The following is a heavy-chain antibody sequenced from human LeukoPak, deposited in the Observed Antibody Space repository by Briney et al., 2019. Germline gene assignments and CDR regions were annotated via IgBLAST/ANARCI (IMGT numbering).Heavy chain of an antibody. CDR1: GDSVSSKNGA. J-gene: IGHJ4*02. CDR3: ARDFGTTGWHTFDY. CDR2: TYYRSTWYN. V-gene: IGHV6-1*01. D-gene: IGHD6-19*01. Sequence: SQTLSLTCVVSGDSVSSKNGAWNWIRQSPSRGLEWLGRTYYRSTWYNDYAESMEGRMTISQDTSKNQYSLHLNSVTPDDTAVYYCARDFGTTGWHTFDYWGQGTLVTVSS.